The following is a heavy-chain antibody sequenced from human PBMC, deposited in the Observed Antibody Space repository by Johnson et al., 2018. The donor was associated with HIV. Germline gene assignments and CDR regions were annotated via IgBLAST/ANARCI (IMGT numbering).Heavy chain of an antibody. CDR3: AKSQDRSAHDYDFDL. D-gene: IGHD3-22*01. J-gene: IGHJ3*01. CDR1: GFTFSSYA. CDR2: ISYDGSEK. Sequence: QVQLVESGGGVVQPGRSLRLSCAASGFTFSSYAMHWVRQAPGKGLEWVAVISYDGSEKYFADSVKGRFTISRDNSKNMLFLQMNSLRAEDTAVYYCAKSQDRSAHDYDFDLWGQGTVVTVSS. V-gene: IGHV3-30*04.